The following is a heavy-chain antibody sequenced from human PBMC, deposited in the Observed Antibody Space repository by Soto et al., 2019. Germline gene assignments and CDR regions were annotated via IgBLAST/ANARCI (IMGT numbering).Heavy chain of an antibody. CDR1: GGSISSYF. CDR3: ANLNWYFDL. Sequence: QVQLQESGPGLVKPSETLSLTCTVSGGSISSYFWSWIRQPPGKGLEWIGYIYYTGSTNYNPSLKSRVTISVDTSKNQFSLQLSSVTAADTAVYYCANLNWYFDLWGRGTLVTVSS. CDR2: IYYTGST. J-gene: IGHJ2*01. V-gene: IGHV4-59*01.